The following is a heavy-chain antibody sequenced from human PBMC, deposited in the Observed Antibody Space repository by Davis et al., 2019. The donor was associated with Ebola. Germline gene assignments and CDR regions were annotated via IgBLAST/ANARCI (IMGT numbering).Heavy chain of an antibody. D-gene: IGHD2-15*01. CDR1: GFIFSSYA. CDR3: SKVHPPTTVAAGWFDP. Sequence: PGGSLRLSCAASGFIFSSYARSWVRQAPGKGLEWVSSISVRSITYHADSVKGRFTISRDSSKNTLYLQMNSLSAEDPAVYYSSKVHPPTTVAAGWFDPWGQVPLVPVSS. J-gene: IGHJ5*02. CDR2: ISVRSIT. V-gene: IGHV3-23*01.